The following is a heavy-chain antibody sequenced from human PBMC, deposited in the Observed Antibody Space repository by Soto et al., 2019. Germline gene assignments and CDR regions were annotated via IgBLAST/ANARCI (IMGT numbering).Heavy chain of an antibody. D-gene: IGHD3-10*01. J-gene: IGHJ3*01. CDR1: GGTFSSHA. CDR2: IIPIFGTT. CDR3: AGSYKYGSGTFDAFDV. V-gene: IGHV1-69*01. Sequence: QVQLVQSGTEVKQPGSSVKVSCKASGGTFSSHAISWVRQAPGQGLEWMGGIIPIFGTTNYAQRLQGRVSITADESTSTAYMELSSLRSEDTAVYYCAGSYKYGSGTFDAFDVXXXXTXVTVXS.